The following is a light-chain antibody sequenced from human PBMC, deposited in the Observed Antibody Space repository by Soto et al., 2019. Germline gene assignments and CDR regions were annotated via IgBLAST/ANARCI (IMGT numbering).Light chain of an antibody. V-gene: IGKV3D-20*02. CDR2: GAS. J-gene: IGKJ5*01. CDR3: QQRSNWPHT. CDR1: HSVSSSY. Sequence: EIVLTQSPGTLSLSPGERATLSCRASHSVSSSYLAWYQQKPGQAPRLLIYGASSRATGIPDRFSGSGSGTDFTLTISSLEPEDFAVYYCQQRSNWPHTFGQGTRLEI.